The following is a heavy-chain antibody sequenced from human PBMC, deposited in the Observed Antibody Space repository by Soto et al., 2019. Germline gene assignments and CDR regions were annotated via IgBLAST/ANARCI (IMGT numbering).Heavy chain of an antibody. CDR3: ARDKGDGSGSYYGY. V-gene: IGHV1-18*01. CDR2: ISAYNGNT. CDR1: GYTFTSYG. J-gene: IGHJ4*02. D-gene: IGHD3-10*01. Sequence: QVQLVQSGAEVKKPGASVKVSCKASGYTFTSYGISWVRQAPGQGLEWMGWISAYNGNTNYAQKRQGRVTXXTXTXXSTAYMELRSLRYDDTAVYYCARDKGDGSGSYYGYWGQGTLVTVSS.